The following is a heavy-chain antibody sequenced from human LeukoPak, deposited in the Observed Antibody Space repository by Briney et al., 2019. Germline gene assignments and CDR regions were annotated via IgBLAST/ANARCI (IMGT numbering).Heavy chain of an antibody. CDR3: ASGYCSGGTCYPANY. V-gene: IGHV3-48*01. CDR1: GFTFSSYW. Sequence: PGGSLRLSCAASGFTFSSYWMSWVRQAPGKGLEWVSSISSSSSNIYYADSVKGRFTISRDNAKNSLYLQMNSLRAEDTAVYYCASGYCSGGTCYPANYWGQGTLVTVSS. J-gene: IGHJ4*02. D-gene: IGHD2-15*01. CDR2: ISSSSSNI.